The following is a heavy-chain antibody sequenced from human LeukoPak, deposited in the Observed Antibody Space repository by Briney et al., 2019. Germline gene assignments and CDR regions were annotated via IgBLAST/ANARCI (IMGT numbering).Heavy chain of an antibody. V-gene: IGHV3-30*01. CDR1: GFTFSSYA. CDR2: ISYDGSNK. J-gene: IGHJ4*02. D-gene: IGHD5-12*01. Sequence: GGSLRLSCAASGFTFSSYAMHWVRQAPGKGLEWVAVISYDGSNKYYADSVKGRFTISRDNSKNTLYLQMNSLRAEDTAVYYCARTQSSGYGAPPYYWGQGTLVTVSS. CDR3: ARTQSSGYGAPPYY.